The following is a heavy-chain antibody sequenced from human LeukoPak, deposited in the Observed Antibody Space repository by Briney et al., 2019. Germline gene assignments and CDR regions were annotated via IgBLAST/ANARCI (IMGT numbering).Heavy chain of an antibody. CDR2: ISGSGGST. J-gene: IGHJ4*01. CDR3: ARDAQRGFDYSNSLEY. V-gene: IGHV3-23*01. Sequence: PGGSLRLSCAASGFTFSSYAMSWVRQAPGKGLEWVSAISGSGGSTYYADSVKGRFTISRDNSKNTLYLQMNSLRAEGTAIYYCARDAQRGFDYSNSLEYWGHGTLVTVSS. D-gene: IGHD4-11*01. CDR1: GFTFSSYA.